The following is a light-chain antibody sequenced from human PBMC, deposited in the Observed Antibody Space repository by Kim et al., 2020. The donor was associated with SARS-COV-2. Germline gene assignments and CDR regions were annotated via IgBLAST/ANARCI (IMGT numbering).Light chain of an antibody. CDR3: LQDYTYPWT. Sequence: ASVGDRVTITCRASQDVGKDLGWYQQKPGTAPRLLIYAATILHSGLPSRFSGSGSGTDFTLTISSLQPEDCATYFCLQDYTYPWTLGQGTKVDIK. V-gene: IGKV1-6*01. CDR2: AAT. CDR1: QDVGKD. J-gene: IGKJ1*01.